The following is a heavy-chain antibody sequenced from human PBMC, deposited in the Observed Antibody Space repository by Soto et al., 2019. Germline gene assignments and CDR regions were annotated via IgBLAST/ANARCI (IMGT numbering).Heavy chain of an antibody. Sequence: QVQLVQSGAEVKKPGASVKVSCKASGYTFTSYDINWVRQATGQGLEWMGWMNPNSGNTGYAQKFQGRVTMTRSTSISTAYMELSSLRSEDTAVYYCARVHYYDSSGKEAFDIWGQGTMVTVSS. CDR1: GYTFTSYD. D-gene: IGHD3-22*01. CDR2: MNPNSGNT. J-gene: IGHJ3*02. V-gene: IGHV1-8*01. CDR3: ARVHYYDSSGKEAFDI.